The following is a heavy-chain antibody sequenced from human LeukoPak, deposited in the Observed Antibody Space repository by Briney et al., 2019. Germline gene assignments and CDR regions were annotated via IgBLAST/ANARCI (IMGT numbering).Heavy chain of an antibody. CDR3: ARVRPPPYYYYMDV. J-gene: IGHJ6*03. V-gene: IGHV4-4*02. CDR1: GGSISSSNW. Sequence: SETLSLTCAVSGGSISSSNWWSWVRQPPGKGLEWIGEIYHSGSTNYNPSLKSRVTISVDKSKNQFSLKLSSVTAADTAVYYCARVRPPPYYYYMDVWGKGTTVTVSS. CDR2: IYHSGST.